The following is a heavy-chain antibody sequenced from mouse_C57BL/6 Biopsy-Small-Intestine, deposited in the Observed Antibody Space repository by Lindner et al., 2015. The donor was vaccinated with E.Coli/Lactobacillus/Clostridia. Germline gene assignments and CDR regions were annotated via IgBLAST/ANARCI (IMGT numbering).Heavy chain of an antibody. D-gene: IGHD2-4*01. CDR1: GYTFTHYA. J-gene: IGHJ3*01. Sequence: VQLQESGAELARPGASVKLSCKASGYTFTHYAIGWVRQRTGQGLEWIGEIYPRSVNTYYNEKFKGKATLTADKSSSTAYMELRSLTSEDSAVYFCARGDYFDYDAGAWFTYWGQGTLVTVSA. CDR2: IYPRSVNT. V-gene: IGHV1-81*01. CDR3: ARGDYFDYDAGAWFTY.